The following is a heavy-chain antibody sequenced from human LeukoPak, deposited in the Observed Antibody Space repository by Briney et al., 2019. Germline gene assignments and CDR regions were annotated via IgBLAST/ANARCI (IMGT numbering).Heavy chain of an antibody. CDR1: GGSISSSSYY. Sequence: PSETLSLTCTVSGGSISSSSYYWGWIRQPPGKGLEWIGSIYYSGSTYYNPSLKSRVTISVDTSKNQFSLKLSSVTAADTAVYYCARGLVLRYFDWFERSGFDPWGQGTLVTVSS. D-gene: IGHD3-9*01. CDR2: IYYSGST. J-gene: IGHJ5*02. V-gene: IGHV4-39*07. CDR3: ARGLVLRYFDWFERSGFDP.